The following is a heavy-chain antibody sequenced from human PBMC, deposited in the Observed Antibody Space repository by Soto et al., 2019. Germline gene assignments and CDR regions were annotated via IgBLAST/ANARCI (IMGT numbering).Heavy chain of an antibody. CDR3: ARADCNCVSFDY. D-gene: IGHD1-20*01. J-gene: IGHJ4*02. V-gene: IGHV3-64*01. Sequence: EVQLVESGGGLVQPGGSLRLSCAASGFTFSSYSMHWVRQAPGKGLEYVSAISSNGGSTYYENSVKGRFTISRDNSKNALSLQLGNLRAEDLAVYYCARADCNCVSFDYWGQGTLVNVSS. CDR1: GFTFSSYS. CDR2: ISSNGGST.